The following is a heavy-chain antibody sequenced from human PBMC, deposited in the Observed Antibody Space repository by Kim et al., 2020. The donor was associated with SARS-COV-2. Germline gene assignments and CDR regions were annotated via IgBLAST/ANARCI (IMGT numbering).Heavy chain of an antibody. CDR2: ISGSGDKT. V-gene: IGHV3-23*01. CDR3: AVKGAFGSGH. J-gene: IGHJ4*02. D-gene: IGHD5-12*01. CDR1: GFTFSSYA. Sequence: GGSLRLSCAASGFTFSSYAMSWVRQAPGKGLEWVSFISGSGDKTYYADPVKGRVTISRDNSKSTLYLQMNSLRAEDTAVYYCAVKGAFGSGHGGQGTLVTVAS.